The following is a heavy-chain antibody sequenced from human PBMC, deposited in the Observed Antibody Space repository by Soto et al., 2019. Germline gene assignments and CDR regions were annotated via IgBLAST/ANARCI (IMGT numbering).Heavy chain of an antibody. Sequence: QVQLVQSGAEVKKPGSSVKVSCKASGGTFSSYAIGWVRQAPGQGLELMGGIIPIFGTANYAQKFQGRVTITADESTSTAYMELSSLRSEDTAVHYCARGLKEAPYYDSSGYPVSGYYFDYWGQGTLVTVSS. J-gene: IGHJ4*02. CDR2: IIPIFGTA. D-gene: IGHD3-22*01. V-gene: IGHV1-69*01. CDR3: ARGLKEAPYYDSSGYPVSGYYFDY. CDR1: GGTFSSYA.